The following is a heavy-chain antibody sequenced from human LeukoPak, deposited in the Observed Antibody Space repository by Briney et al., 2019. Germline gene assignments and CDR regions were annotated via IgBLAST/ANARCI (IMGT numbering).Heavy chain of an antibody. J-gene: IGHJ5*02. Sequence: GRSLRFSCAASGFTFSCYGMHWVRQAPGKGLEWVAVISNDGSNEFYADSVKGRFTISRDTSKNTLYLQMNSLRTEDTAVYYCARDYSIPPAAGSLYNWFAPWGQGTLVTVSS. CDR3: ARDYSIPPAAGSLYNWFAP. D-gene: IGHD6-13*01. CDR2: ISNDGSNE. V-gene: IGHV3-30*03. CDR1: GFTFSCYG.